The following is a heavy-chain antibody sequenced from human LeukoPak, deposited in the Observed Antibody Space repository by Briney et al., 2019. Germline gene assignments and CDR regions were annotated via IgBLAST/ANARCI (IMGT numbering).Heavy chain of an antibody. CDR2: IYYSGST. Sequence: SETLSLTCTVSGGSISSYYWSWIRQPPGKGLEWIGYIYYSGSTTYNPSLKSRVTISVDTSKTRFSLKLSSVTAADTAVYYCARHASGGPLYFYDSSGYYPFVYWGQGTLVTVSS. D-gene: IGHD3-22*01. CDR1: GGSISSYY. V-gene: IGHV4-59*08. CDR3: ARHASGGPLYFYDSSGYYPFVY. J-gene: IGHJ4*02.